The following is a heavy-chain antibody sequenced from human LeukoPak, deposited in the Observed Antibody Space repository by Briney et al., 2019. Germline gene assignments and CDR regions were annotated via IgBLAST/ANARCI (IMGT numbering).Heavy chain of an antibody. J-gene: IGHJ4*02. CDR3: SRARKGYYFDY. CDR1: GFTFSDNY. CDR2: IDTSGSAM. Sequence: GGSLRLSCAASGFTFSDNYMIWIRQAPGKGLEWVSYIDTSGSAMYYAVPVKGRFTISRDNARDSLYLQMNDLRAEDTAVYYCSRARKGYYFDYWGEGDLGTVSS. D-gene: IGHD1-14*01. V-gene: IGHV3-11*04.